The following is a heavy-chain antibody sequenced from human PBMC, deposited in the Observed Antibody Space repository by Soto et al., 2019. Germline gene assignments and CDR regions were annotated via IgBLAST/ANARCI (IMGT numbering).Heavy chain of an antibody. D-gene: IGHD3-22*01. Sequence: ASVNVSCTSSGYTFTIYYMHWVRQAPGQGLEWMGIINPSGGSTSYAQKFQGRVTMTRDTSTSTVYMELSSLRSEDTAVYYCAREGDSSGSTSDWGQGTLVTVSS. CDR3: AREGDSSGSTSD. V-gene: IGHV1-46*01. CDR2: INPSGGST. J-gene: IGHJ4*02. CDR1: GYTFTIYY.